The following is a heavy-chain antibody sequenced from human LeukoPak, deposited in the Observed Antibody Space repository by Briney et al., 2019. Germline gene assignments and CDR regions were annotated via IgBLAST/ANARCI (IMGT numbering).Heavy chain of an antibody. J-gene: IGHJ3*02. CDR3: ARVRSSDDAFDI. CDR2: INHSGST. Sequence: PSETLSLTCAVYGGSFSGYYWSWIRQPPGKGLEWIGEINHSGSTNYNPSLKSRVTISVDTSKNQFSLKLSSVTAADTAVYYCARVRSSDDAFDIWGQGTMVTVSS. CDR1: GGSFSGYY. D-gene: IGHD6-6*01. V-gene: IGHV4-34*01.